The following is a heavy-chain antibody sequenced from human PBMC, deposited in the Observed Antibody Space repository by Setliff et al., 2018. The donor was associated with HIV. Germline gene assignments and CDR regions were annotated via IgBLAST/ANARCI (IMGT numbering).Heavy chain of an antibody. CDR1: GGSFSGYY. CDR3: ARGRVAVVKGYYYYYYGMDV. D-gene: IGHD2-15*01. CDR2: INHSGST. V-gene: IGHV4-34*01. Sequence: TSETLSLTCAVYGGSFSGYYWSWIRQPPGKGLEWVGEINHSGSTNYNPSLKSRVTISVDTSKNQFSLKLSSVTAADTAVYYCARGRVAVVKGYYYYYYGMDVWGQGTTVT. J-gene: IGHJ6*02.